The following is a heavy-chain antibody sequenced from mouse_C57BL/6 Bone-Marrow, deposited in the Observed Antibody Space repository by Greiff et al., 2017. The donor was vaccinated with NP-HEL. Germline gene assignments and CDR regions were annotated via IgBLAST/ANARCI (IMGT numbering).Heavy chain of an antibody. Sequence: EVKVEASGGGLVQPGGSLKLSCAASGFTFSDYGMAWVRQAPRKGPEWVAFISNLAYSIYYADTVTGRFTISRENAKNTLYLEMSSLRSEDTAMYYCARRGYDYAWFAYWGQGTLVTVSA. J-gene: IGHJ3*01. D-gene: IGHD2-4*01. V-gene: IGHV5-15*04. CDR1: GFTFSDYG. CDR3: ARRGYDYAWFAY. CDR2: ISNLAYSI.